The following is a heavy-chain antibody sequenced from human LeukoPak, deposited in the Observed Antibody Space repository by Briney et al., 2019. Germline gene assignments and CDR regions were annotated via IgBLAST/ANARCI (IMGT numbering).Heavy chain of an antibody. Sequence: GASVKVSCKASGYTFTSYYMHWVRQAPGQGLEWMGIINPSGGSTSYAQKFQGRVTMTRDTSTSTAYMELRSLRSDDTAVYYCARDQATDSSGSTTSNWGQGTLVTVSS. CDR1: GYTFTSYY. J-gene: IGHJ4*02. CDR3: ARDQATDSSGSTTSN. CDR2: INPSGGST. D-gene: IGHD3-22*01. V-gene: IGHV1-46*01.